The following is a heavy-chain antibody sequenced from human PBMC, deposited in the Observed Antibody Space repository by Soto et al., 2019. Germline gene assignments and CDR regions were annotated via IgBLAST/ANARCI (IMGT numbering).Heavy chain of an antibody. CDR3: VKDCPRITIFGSVIDYMDV. CDR2: ISGSGGST. V-gene: IGHV3-23*01. CDR1: GFTFSSYA. Sequence: GGSLRLSCAASGFTFSSYAMSWVRQAPGKGLEWISAISGSGGSTYYADSVKGRFTISRDNSKNTLYLQMNILRAEDTAVYYCVKDCPRITIFGSVIDYMDVWGKGTTVTVSS. J-gene: IGHJ6*03. D-gene: IGHD3-3*01.